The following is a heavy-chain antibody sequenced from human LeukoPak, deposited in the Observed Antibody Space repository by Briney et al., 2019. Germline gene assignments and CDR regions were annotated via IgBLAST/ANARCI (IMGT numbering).Heavy chain of an antibody. D-gene: IGHD3-22*01. Sequence: SETLSLTCTVSGGSISSGGYYLSWLRQHPGQGLEWIGFIYHSGNTYYNPSLTSRVTISVDTSKNQFSLHLNSVTAADTAVYYCARCYYDSSGYYFFDYWGQGTLVTISS. CDR3: ARCYYDSSGYYFFDY. CDR1: GGSISSGGYY. CDR2: IYHSGNT. J-gene: IGHJ4*02. V-gene: IGHV4-31*03.